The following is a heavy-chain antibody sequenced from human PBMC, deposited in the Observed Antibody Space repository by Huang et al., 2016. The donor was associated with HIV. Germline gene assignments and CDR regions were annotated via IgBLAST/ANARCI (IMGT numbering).Heavy chain of an antibody. CDR1: GYTVSSHA. D-gene: IGHD3-3*01. Sequence: QVQLVQSGAEVKTPGTSVKVSCKTSGYTVSSHALHWLRQAPGQRPEWMGWINGGNGDTKYSQKFQGRVTITSDTSANIGYMELNSLLAEDTAVYYCARDPLDIRRHFDFWGQGSLVTVSS. V-gene: IGHV1-3*01. CDR2: INGGNGDT. J-gene: IGHJ4*02. CDR3: ARDPLDIRRHFDF.